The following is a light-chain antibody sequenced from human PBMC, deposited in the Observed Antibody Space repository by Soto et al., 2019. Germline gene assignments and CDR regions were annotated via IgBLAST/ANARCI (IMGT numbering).Light chain of an antibody. CDR2: FNRDGSH. Sequence: QLVLTQSPSASASLGASVKLTCTLSSAHSSYAIAWHQQHPEKGPRFLMKFNRDGSHSKGDGIPDRFSGSSSGAERYLTISSLQSEDEADYYCQTWGAGIRVFGRGTKLTVL. J-gene: IGLJ3*02. CDR1: SAHSSYA. CDR3: QTWGAGIRV. V-gene: IGLV4-69*01.